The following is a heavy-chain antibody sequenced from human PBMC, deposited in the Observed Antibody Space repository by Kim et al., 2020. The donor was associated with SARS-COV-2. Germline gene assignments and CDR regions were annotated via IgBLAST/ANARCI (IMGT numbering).Heavy chain of an antibody. J-gene: IGHJ4*02. V-gene: IGHV3-21*01. D-gene: IGHD6-19*01. Sequence: YYADSVKGRFTISRDNAKTSLYLQMNSLGAEDTAVYYCARDRSSGWAFDYWGQGTLVTVSS. CDR3: ARDRSSGWAFDY.